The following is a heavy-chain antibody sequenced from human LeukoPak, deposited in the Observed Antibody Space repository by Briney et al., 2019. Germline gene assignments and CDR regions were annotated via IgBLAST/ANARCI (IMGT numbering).Heavy chain of an antibody. CDR2: INPNSGGT. V-gene: IGHV1-2*02. D-gene: IGHD7-27*01. J-gene: IGHJ6*03. Sequence: GASVKVSCKASGYTFTGYYMHWVRQAPGQGLEWMGWINPNSGGTNYAQKFQGRVTMTRDTSISTAYMELSRLRSDDTAVYYCASQSVTGGFRYYYYMDVWGKGTTVTISS. CDR3: ASQSVTGGFRYYYYMDV. CDR1: GYTFTGYY.